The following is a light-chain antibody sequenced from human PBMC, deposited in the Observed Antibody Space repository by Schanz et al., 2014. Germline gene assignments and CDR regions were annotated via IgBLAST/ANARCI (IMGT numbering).Light chain of an antibody. V-gene: IGKV3-20*01. Sequence: EVVLTQSPGTLSLSPGERATLSCRASQSVRSSSLVWYQQKPGQAPRLLIYGASTRATGIPDRFSGSGSGADFTLIITRLEPEDFAVYYCHQYGSSPLTFGGGTKVEMK. CDR2: GAS. J-gene: IGKJ4*01. CDR1: QSVRSSS. CDR3: HQYGSSPLT.